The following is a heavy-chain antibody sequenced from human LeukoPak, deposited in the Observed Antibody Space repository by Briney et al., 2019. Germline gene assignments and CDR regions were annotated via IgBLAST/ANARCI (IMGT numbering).Heavy chain of an antibody. CDR1: GGSISSYY. CDR2: IYYSGST. Sequence: SETLSLTCTVSGGSISSYYWSWIRQPPGKGLEWIGYIYYSGSTNYNPSLKSRVTISVDTSKNQFSLKLSSVTAADTAVYYCARHWGNGDPPPPKFDYWGQGTLVTVSS. D-gene: IGHD3-16*01. J-gene: IGHJ4*02. CDR3: ARHWGNGDPPPPKFDY. V-gene: IGHV4-59*08.